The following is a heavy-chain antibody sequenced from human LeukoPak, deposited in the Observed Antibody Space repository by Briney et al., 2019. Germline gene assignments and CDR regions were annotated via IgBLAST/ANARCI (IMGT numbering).Heavy chain of an antibody. V-gene: IGHV1-2*02. J-gene: IGHJ5*02. D-gene: IGHD2/OR15-2a*01. CDR3: ARDQSEDFINWFDP. CDR1: GYTSTGYS. CDR2: INPNTGGT. Sequence: ASVKVSCKASGYTSTGYSIHWVRQAPGQGLEWMGWINPNTGGTNYAQNFQGRVTMTRDTSISTAYMELSSLTSDDTAVYYCARDQSEDFINWFDPWGQGTLVTVSS.